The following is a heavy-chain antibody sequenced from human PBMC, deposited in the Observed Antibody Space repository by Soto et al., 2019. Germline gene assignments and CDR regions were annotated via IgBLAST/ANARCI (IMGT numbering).Heavy chain of an antibody. CDR2: LDPAHGNM. Sequence: ASVKVSCKASGYDFTTYGLQWVRQAPGQKFEWIARLDPAHGNMKYSLKFLGRITITRDTSASTAYMELSDLRSEDTGVYYCARAPFRGTVLGRMDVWGQGTKAPVYS. D-gene: IGHD3-10*01. V-gene: IGHV1-3*01. CDR3: ARAPFRGTVLGRMDV. J-gene: IGHJ6*02. CDR1: GYDFTTYG.